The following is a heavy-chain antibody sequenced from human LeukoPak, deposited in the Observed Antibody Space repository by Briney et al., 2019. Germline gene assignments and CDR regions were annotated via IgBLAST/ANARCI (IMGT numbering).Heavy chain of an antibody. Sequence: ESLQISCKGSGYSFTTYWIGWVRQMPGKGLEWMGIIYPGDSDTRYSPSFQGQVTISADKSISTAYLQWGSLKASDTAMYYCARQDGSAWYYFDYWGRGTLVTVSS. CDR2: IYPGDSDT. D-gene: IGHD6-19*01. V-gene: IGHV5-51*01. CDR1: GYSFTTYW. J-gene: IGHJ4*02. CDR3: ARQDGSAWYYFDY.